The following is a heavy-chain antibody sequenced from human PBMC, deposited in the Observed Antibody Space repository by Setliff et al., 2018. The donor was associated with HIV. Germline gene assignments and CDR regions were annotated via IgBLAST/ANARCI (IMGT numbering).Heavy chain of an antibody. Sequence: PGGSLRLSCVASGFTFRTYGMNWVRQAPGKGLEWVAVIWYDGSNKYYADSVKGRFTVSRDNSKNTVYLQMNSLRDEDRAVYYCARESSTVRGVIDIWGQGNPGHRLL. CDR3: ARESSTVRGVIDI. V-gene: IGHV3-33*01. CDR2: IWYDGSNK. J-gene: IGHJ4*01. CDR1: GFTFRTYG. D-gene: IGHD3-10*01.